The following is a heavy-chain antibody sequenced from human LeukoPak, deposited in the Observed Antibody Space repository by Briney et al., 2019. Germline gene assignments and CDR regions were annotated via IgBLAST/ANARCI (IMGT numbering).Heavy chain of an antibody. D-gene: IGHD3-10*01. CDR3: ARDIKRVTMVRGTETDY. J-gene: IGHJ4*02. V-gene: IGHV3-30*02. Sequence: GGSLRLSCAASGFTFSSYGMHWVRQAPGKGLEWVAFIRYDGSNKYYTDSVKGRFTISRDNSKNTLYLQMNSLRAEDTAVYYCARDIKRVTMVRGTETDYRGQGTLVTVSS. CDR2: IRYDGSNK. CDR1: GFTFSSYG.